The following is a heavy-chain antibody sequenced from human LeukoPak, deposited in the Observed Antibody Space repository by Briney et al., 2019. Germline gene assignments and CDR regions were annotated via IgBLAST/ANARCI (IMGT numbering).Heavy chain of an antibody. D-gene: IGHD3-3*01. Sequence: GGSLRLSCAASGFSFSSYAMSWVRQAPGKGLEWVSGMSGSDGITYYADSVNGRFTISRDNSKNTLYLKMNSLRAEDMAVYYCAKDPPGVVPLYYFDYWGQGTLVTVSS. CDR2: MSGSDGIT. V-gene: IGHV3-23*01. CDR1: GFSFSSYA. CDR3: AKDPPGVVPLYYFDY. J-gene: IGHJ4*02.